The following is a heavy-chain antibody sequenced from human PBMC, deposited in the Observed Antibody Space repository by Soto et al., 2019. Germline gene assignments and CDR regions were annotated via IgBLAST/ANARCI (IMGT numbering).Heavy chain of an antibody. Sequence: QVQLVQSGAEVKKPGASVKVSCKASGYTFTSYGISWVRQAPGQGLEWMGWISAYNGKTNYAQKLQGRVTMTTDTSTSKAYMELRSLRSDDTAVYYCARDASIIAAAGTIYYHYGMDVWGQGTTVTVSS. CDR2: ISAYNGKT. D-gene: IGHD6-13*01. CDR1: GYTFTSYG. J-gene: IGHJ6*02. V-gene: IGHV1-18*01. CDR3: ARDASIIAAAGTIYYHYGMDV.